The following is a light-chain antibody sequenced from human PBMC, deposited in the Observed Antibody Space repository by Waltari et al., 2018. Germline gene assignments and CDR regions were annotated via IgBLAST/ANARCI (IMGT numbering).Light chain of an antibody. CDR3: QQYDIAPLT. J-gene: IGKJ4*01. CDR1: QTIRTTY. Sequence: EIVLTQSPGTLSLSPGEGATLSCRTSQTIRTTYLAWYQQKPGQAPTLPIYGTFSRATGIPDSFTGSVSGTDFSLTISSLEAEDFATYYCQQYDIAPLTFGRGTKVEIK. CDR2: GTF. V-gene: IGKV3-20*01.